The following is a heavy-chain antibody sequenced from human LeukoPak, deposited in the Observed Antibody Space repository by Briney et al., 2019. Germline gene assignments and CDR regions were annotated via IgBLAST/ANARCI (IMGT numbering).Heavy chain of an antibody. V-gene: IGHV4-34*01. CDR2: INHSGST. CDR3: ARVRGYCSSTSCWDYYYYGMDV. J-gene: IGHJ6*02. D-gene: IGHD2-2*01. CDR1: GGSFSGYY. Sequence: SETLSLTCAVYGGSFSGYYWSWIRQPPGKGLEWIGEINHSGSTNYNPSLKSRVTISVDTSKNQFSLKLSSVTAADTAVYYCARVRGYCSSTSCWDYYYYGMDVWGQGTTVTVSS.